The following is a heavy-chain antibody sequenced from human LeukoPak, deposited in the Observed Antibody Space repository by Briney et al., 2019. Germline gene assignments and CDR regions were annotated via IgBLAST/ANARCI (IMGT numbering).Heavy chain of an antibody. CDR1: GYTLTELS. J-gene: IGHJ4*02. CDR2: FDPEDGET. CDR3: ARRSDYYDSSGYYLRSPYYFDY. D-gene: IGHD3-22*01. V-gene: IGHV1-24*01. Sequence: ASVKVSCKVSGYTLTELSMHWVRQAPGKGLEWMGGFDPEDGETIYAQKFQGRVTMTEDTSTSTAYMELRSLRSDDTAVYYCARRSDYYDSSGYYLRSPYYFDYWGQGTLVTVSS.